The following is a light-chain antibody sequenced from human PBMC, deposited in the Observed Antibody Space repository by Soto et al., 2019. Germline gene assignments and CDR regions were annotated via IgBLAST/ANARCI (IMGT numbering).Light chain of an antibody. J-gene: IGKJ1*01. CDR2: AAS. CDR3: QQSYSTLWT. CDR1: QSISSY. Sequence: DIQMTQSPSSLSASVGDRVTITCRASQSISSYLNWYQQKPGKAPKLLIYAASSLPSGVPSRFSGSGSGTDFTLTSSMLQPDDFATYYCQQSYSTLWTFGQGTKVEIK. V-gene: IGKV1-39*01.